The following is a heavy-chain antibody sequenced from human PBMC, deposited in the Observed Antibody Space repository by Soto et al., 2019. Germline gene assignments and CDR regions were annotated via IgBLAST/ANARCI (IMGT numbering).Heavy chain of an antibody. D-gene: IGHD3-16*02. CDR3: ASFTFGGVIQYYCMGV. V-gene: IGHV1-3*01. CDR2: INAGNGNT. CDR1: GHTLSSYA. Sequence: ASVKVSCKASGHTLSSYAIHWVRQAPGQRLEWMGWINAGNGNTKYSQKFQGRLTITRDTSASTAYMELSSLRSEDTAVYYCASFTFGGVIQYYCMGVWGQGTTVTV. J-gene: IGHJ6*02.